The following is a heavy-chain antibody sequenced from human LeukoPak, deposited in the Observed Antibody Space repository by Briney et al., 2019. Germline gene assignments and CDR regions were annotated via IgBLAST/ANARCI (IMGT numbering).Heavy chain of an antibody. CDR2: INHSGST. V-gene: IGHV4-34*01. J-gene: IGHJ4*02. Sequence: SETLSLTCAVYGGSFSGYYWSWIRQPPGKGLEWIGEINHSGSTNYNPSLKSRVTISVDTSKNQFSLKLSSVTAADTAVYYCASRSIAAAEDFDYWGQGTLVTVSS. CDR1: GGSFSGYY. D-gene: IGHD6-13*01. CDR3: ASRSIAAAEDFDY.